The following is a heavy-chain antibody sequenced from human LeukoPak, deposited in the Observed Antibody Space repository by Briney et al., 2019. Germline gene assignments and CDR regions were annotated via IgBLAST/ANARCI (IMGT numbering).Heavy chain of an antibody. CDR3: AGGLLWLGEDINWFDP. J-gene: IGHJ5*02. V-gene: IGHV3-21*01. D-gene: IGHD3-10*01. CDR2: SSDSSDI. Sequence: SSDSSDIFHVDSVKGRFTISRDNAKNSLFLQMNSLRAEDTAVYYCAGGLLWLGEDINWFDPWGQGTLVTVSS.